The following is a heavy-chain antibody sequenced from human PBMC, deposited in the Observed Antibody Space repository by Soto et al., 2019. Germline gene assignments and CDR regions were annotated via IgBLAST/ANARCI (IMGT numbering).Heavy chain of an antibody. J-gene: IGHJ6*03. Sequence: QVRLVESGGGVVQPGRSLRLSCAASGFSFSSFGMHWVRQAPRKGLEWVAVTWYDESNKYYADSVKGRFTISRDNSKNTLYLQLDSLRVEDRAVYYCSRGAGNYYYYMDVWGKGTTVTVSS. D-gene: IGHD3-16*01. CDR2: TWYDESNK. CDR3: SRGAGNYYYYMDV. CDR1: GFSFSSFG. V-gene: IGHV3-33*01.